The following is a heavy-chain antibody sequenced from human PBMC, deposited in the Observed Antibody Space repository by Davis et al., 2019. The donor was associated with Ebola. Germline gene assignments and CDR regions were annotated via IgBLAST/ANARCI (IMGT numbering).Heavy chain of an antibody. CDR2: LGTSADT. CDR3: AKDTSNIWFDI. Sequence: GGSLRLSCAASGFTFNNYVMNWVRQAPGKGLEWVSTLGTSADTYYADSVKGRFTISRDNSKNTLYLQMNGLRVEDTAIYYCAKDTSNIWFDIWGQGTMVTVSS. CDR1: GFTFNNYV. D-gene: IGHD1-26*01. V-gene: IGHV3-23*01. J-gene: IGHJ3*02.